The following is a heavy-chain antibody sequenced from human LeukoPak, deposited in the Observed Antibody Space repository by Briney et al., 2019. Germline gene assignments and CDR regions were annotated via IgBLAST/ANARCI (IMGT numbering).Heavy chain of an antibody. CDR1: GYTFTSYD. V-gene: IGHV1-8*01. Sequence: GASVKVSCKASGYTFTSYDINWVRQATGQGLEWMGWMDPNSGNTGYAQKFQGRVTMTRNTSISTAYMELSSLRSEDTAVYCCARVRPMLVPKHSLDCWGQGTLVTVSS. CDR3: ARVRPMLVPKHSLDC. CDR2: MDPNSGNT. D-gene: IGHD2-2*01. J-gene: IGHJ4*02.